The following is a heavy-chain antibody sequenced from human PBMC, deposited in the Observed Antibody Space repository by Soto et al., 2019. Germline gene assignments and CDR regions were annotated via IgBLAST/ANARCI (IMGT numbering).Heavy chain of an antibody. Sequence: SATLSLTFTVSGGSIIRYYWRWFRLPPGKGLEWIGYMYNTGSTVYNPSFKSRVTISVDTSKNQFSLKLNSVTAADTAVYYCARDLWGYCGTDCYPLDVWGQGTTVTVS. CDR1: GGSIIRYY. D-gene: IGHD2-21*02. V-gene: IGHV4-59*01. CDR3: ARDLWGYCGTDCYPLDV. CDR2: MYNTGST. J-gene: IGHJ6*02.